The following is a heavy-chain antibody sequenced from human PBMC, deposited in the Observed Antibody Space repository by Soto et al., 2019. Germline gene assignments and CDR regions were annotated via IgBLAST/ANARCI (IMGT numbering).Heavy chain of an antibody. CDR3: ARGGIQLSYAFDY. J-gene: IGHJ4*02. D-gene: IGHD5-18*01. CDR2: IYTSGST. CDR1: GTSVSNYY. Sequence: SETLSLTCSVSGTSVSNYYWSWIRQPAGKGLEHIGRIYTSGSTSYNPSLKSRVAMSMDTSQTQIYLNLTSVTAADTAVYYCARGGIQLSYAFDYWGQGIQVTVSS. V-gene: IGHV4-4*07.